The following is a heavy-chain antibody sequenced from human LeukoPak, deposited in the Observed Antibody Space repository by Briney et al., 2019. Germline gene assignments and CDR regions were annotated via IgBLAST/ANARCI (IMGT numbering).Heavy chain of an antibody. CDR2: IWYDGSNK. Sequence: GRSLRLSCAASGFTFSSYGMHWVRQAPGKGLEWVAVIWYDGSNKYYADSVKGRFTISRDNSKNTLYLQMNSLRAEDTAVYYCARSGLDSRYYFGMDVWGQGTTVTVSS. CDR3: ARSGLDSRYYFGMDV. CDR1: GFTFSSYG. V-gene: IGHV3-33*01. D-gene: IGHD5-12*01. J-gene: IGHJ6*02.